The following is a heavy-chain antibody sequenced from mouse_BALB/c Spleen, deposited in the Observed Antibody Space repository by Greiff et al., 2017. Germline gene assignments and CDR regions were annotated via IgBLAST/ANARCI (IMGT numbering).Heavy chain of an antibody. CDR2: INPSNGRT. Sequence: VQLQQPGAELVKPGASVKLSCKASGYTFTSYWMHWVKQRPGQGLEWIGEINPSNGRTNYNEKFKSKATLTVDKSSSTAYMQLSSLTSEDSAVYYCARWGVVPYAMDYWGQGTSVTVSS. CDR3: ARWGVVPYAMDY. J-gene: IGHJ4*01. CDR1: GYTFTSYW. V-gene: IGHV1S81*02. D-gene: IGHD1-1*01.